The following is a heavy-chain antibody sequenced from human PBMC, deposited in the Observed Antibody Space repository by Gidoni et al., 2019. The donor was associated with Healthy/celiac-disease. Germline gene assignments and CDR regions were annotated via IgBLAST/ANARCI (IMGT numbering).Heavy chain of an antibody. CDR2: LNPSGGST. Sequence: QVQLVQSGAEVKKPGASVKVSCKASGYTCTSYYMHWVRQAPGQGLEWMGILNPSGGSTSYAQKFQGRVTMTRDTSTSTVDMELSSLRSEDTAVYYCATDIVVVTAIPRAYYYYGMDVWGQGTTVTVSS. J-gene: IGHJ6*02. CDR3: ATDIVVVTAIPRAYYYYGMDV. D-gene: IGHD2-21*02. CDR1: GYTCTSYY. V-gene: IGHV1-46*01.